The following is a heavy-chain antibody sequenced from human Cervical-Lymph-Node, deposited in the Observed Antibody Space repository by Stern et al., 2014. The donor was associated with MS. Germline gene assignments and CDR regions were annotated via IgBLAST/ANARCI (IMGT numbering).Heavy chain of an antibody. CDR2: IWYDGSNK. J-gene: IGHJ4*02. D-gene: IGHD3-22*01. Sequence: QVQLVESGGGVVQPGRSLRLSCAASGFTFSSYGMHWVRQASGKGLEWVAVIWYDGSNKYYADSVKGRFTISRDNSKNTLYLQMNSLRAEDTAVYYCARGLGTYDSSGYWVFDYWGQGTLVTVSS. CDR1: GFTFSSYG. CDR3: ARGLGTYDSSGYWVFDY. V-gene: IGHV3-33*01.